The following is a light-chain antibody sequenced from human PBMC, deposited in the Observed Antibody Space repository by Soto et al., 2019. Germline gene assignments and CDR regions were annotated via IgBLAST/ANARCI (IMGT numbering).Light chain of an antibody. J-gene: IGKJ4*01. CDR1: QSVSSY. Sequence: EIVLTQSPATLSLSPGERATLSCRASQSVSSYLAWYQQKPGQAPRLLIYDASNRATGIPARFSGSGSGTDFTLPISSLEPEDFAVYYCQQRGNWPLTFGGGTKVEIK. CDR2: DAS. V-gene: IGKV3-11*01. CDR3: QQRGNWPLT.